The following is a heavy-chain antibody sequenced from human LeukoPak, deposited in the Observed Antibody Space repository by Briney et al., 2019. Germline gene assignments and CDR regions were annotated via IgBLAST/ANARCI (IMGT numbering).Heavy chain of an antibody. J-gene: IGHJ4*02. Sequence: SETLSLTCTVSGDSINDHYWSWIRQPPGKGLEWIGYIYYSGSTKYNPSLKSRVTISVDTSKNQFSLKLSSVTAADTAVYYCARSYSSGFDYWGQGTLVTVSS. CDR3: ARSYSSGFDY. CDR2: IYYSGST. D-gene: IGHD6-19*01. V-gene: IGHV4-59*11. CDR1: GDSINDHY.